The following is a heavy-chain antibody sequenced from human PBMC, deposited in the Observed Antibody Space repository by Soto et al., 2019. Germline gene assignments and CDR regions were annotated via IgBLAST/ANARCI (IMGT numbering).Heavy chain of an antibody. J-gene: IGHJ2*01. V-gene: IGHV3-43*01. CDR3: AKGFGVKGSYYVWYFDL. D-gene: IGHD1-26*01. Sequence: DVQLVESGGVVVQPGGSLRLSCAASGFTFDDYTMHWVRQAPGKGLEWVSLISWDGGSTYYADSVKGRFTISRDNSKNYLYLQMNSLRTEDTALYYCAKGFGVKGSYYVWYFDLWGRGTLVTVSS. CDR1: GFTFDDYT. CDR2: ISWDGGST.